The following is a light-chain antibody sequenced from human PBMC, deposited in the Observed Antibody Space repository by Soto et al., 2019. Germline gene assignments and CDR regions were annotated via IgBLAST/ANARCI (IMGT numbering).Light chain of an antibody. CDR1: SSNIGAGYD. CDR2: GNS. CDR3: CSHSASYTFV. J-gene: IGLJ1*01. Sequence: QSVLTQPPSVSGAPGQRVTISCTGSSSNIGAGYDVHWYQQLPGTAPKLLIYGNSNRPSGVPDRFSGSKSGNTASLTISGLQAEDEADYYCCSHSASYTFVFGTGTKLTVL. V-gene: IGLV1-40*01.